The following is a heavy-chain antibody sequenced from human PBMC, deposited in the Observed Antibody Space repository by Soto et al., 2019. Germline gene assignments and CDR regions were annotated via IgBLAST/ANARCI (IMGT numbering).Heavy chain of an antibody. CDR1: GGSISSYY. CDR2: IYYSGST. Sequence: SETLSLTCTVSGGSISSYYWSWIRQPPGKGLAWIGYIYYSGSTNHNPPLKSRVTISVDTSKNQFSLKLSSVTAADTAVYYCARSVRGSAFDIWGQGTMVTVS. D-gene: IGHD3-16*01. J-gene: IGHJ3*02. CDR3: ARSVRGSAFDI. V-gene: IGHV4-59*01.